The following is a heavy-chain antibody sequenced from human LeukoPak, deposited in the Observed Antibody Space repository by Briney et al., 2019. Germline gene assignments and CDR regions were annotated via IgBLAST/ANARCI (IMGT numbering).Heavy chain of an antibody. Sequence: GGSLRLSCAASGFTVSSNYMSWVRQAPGKGLEWVSAISGSGSSTHYADSVKGRFTISRDNSKNTLYLQMNSLRAGDTAVYYCAKYNWYYYDSSGYYAYFDYWGQGTLVTVSS. CDR3: AKYNWYYYDSSGYYAYFDY. J-gene: IGHJ4*02. D-gene: IGHD3-22*01. CDR1: GFTVSSNY. CDR2: ISGSGSST. V-gene: IGHV3-23*01.